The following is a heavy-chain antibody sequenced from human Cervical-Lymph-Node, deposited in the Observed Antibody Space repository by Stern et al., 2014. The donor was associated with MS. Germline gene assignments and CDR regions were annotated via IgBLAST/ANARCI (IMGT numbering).Heavy chain of an antibody. D-gene: IGHD2-2*01. CDR2: IYTNTGNT. CDR1: GYTFSRNA. V-gene: IGHV7-4-1*02. CDR3: ARVKPAAILDY. Sequence: VQLVQSGSELMKPGASVTVSCTASGYTFSRNAMNWVRQAPGQRLEWMGWIYTNTGNTTYAPGLTGRFIFSLDPSHSTSYLQISSLKAEDTAIYSGARVKPAAILDYWGQGTLVTVSS. J-gene: IGHJ4*02.